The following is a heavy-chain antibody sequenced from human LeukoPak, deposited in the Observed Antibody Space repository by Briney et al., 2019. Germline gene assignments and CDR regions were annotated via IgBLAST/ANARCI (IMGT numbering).Heavy chain of an antibody. V-gene: IGHV3-73*01. CDR3: TRHIDFWSGYGFDY. D-gene: IGHD3-3*01. CDR1: GFTFSSSA. CDR2: IRSKANSYAT. Sequence: GGSLRLSCAASGFTFSSSAMHWVRQASGKGLEWVGRIRSKANSYATAYAASVKGRFTISRDDSKNTAYLQMNSLKTEDTAVYYCTRHIDFWSGYGFDYWGQGTLVTVSS. J-gene: IGHJ4*02.